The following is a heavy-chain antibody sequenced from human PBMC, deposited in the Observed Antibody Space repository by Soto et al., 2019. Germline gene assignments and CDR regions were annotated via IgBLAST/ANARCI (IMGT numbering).Heavy chain of an antibody. CDR1: GGSISSYY. CDR2: IYYSGST. CDR3: ARLNTREYYYYYMDV. D-gene: IGHD3-3*01. Sequence: SETLSLTCTVSGGSISSYYWSWIRQPPGKGLEWIGYIYYSGSTNYNPSLKSRVTISVDTSKNQFSLKLSSVTAADTAVYYRARLNTREYYYYYMDVWGKGTTVTVSS. V-gene: IGHV4-59*08. J-gene: IGHJ6*03.